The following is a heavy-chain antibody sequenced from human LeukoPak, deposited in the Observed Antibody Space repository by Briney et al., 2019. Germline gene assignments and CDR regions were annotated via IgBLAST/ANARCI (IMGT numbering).Heavy chain of an antibody. V-gene: IGHV1-24*01. CDR2: FDPEDGET. Sequence: ASVKVSCKVSGYTLTELPMHWVRQAPGKGLEWMGGFDPEDGETIYAQKFQGRVTMTTDTSTSTAYMELRSLRSDDTAVYYCARDYGPYYYDSSGYYSPYYFDYWGQGTLVTVSS. J-gene: IGHJ4*02. D-gene: IGHD3-22*01. CDR1: GYTLTELP. CDR3: ARDYGPYYYDSSGYYSPYYFDY.